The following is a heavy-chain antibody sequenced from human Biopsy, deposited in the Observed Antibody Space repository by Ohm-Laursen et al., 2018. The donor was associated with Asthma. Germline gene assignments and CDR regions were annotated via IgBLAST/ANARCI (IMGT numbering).Heavy chain of an antibody. J-gene: IGHJ4*02. Sequence: ASVKVSCKIPGNSLPVLSMHWVRQPPGQGLDWMGGHVHEEGGTVNARRFQGRVTMTEDTSTDTAYMELSSLSSDDTAVYYCASDFPKDYVRYNFQFWGQGTLVTVSS. D-gene: IGHD4-17*01. V-gene: IGHV1-24*01. CDR2: HVHEEGGT. CDR3: ASDFPKDYVRYNFQF. CDR1: GNSLPVLS.